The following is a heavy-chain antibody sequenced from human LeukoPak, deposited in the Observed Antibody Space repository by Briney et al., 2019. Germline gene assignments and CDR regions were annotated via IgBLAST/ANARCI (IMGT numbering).Heavy chain of an antibody. D-gene: IGHD3-10*01. CDR2: ISAYNGNT. V-gene: IGHV1-18*01. Sequence: ASVKVSCKASGYTLTSYGISWVRQAPGQGLEWMGWISAYNGNTNYAQKLQGRVTMTTDTSTSTAYMELSSLRSEDTAVYYCAREGGLYGSGSFPASWGQGTLVTVSS. CDR3: AREGGLYGSGSFPAS. J-gene: IGHJ5*02. CDR1: GYTLTSYG.